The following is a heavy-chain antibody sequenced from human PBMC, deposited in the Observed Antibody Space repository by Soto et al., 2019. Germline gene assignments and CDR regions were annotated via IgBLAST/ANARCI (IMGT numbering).Heavy chain of an antibody. CDR3: ASTEGGMITYFDY. CDR2: IYYSGST. J-gene: IGHJ4*02. CDR1: GGSISSGGYY. Sequence: SETLSLTCTVSGGSISSGGYYWSWIRQHPGKGLEWIGYIYYSGSTYYNPSLKSRVTISVDTSKNQFSLKLSSVTAADTAVYYCASTEGGMITYFDYWGQGTLVTVSS. D-gene: IGHD3-16*01. V-gene: IGHV4-31*03.